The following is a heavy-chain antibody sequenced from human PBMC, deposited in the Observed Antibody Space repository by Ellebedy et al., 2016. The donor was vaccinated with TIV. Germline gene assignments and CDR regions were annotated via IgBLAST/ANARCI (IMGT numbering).Heavy chain of an antibody. V-gene: IGHV3-74*01. CDR3: ARAKVGSGQALDY. Sequence: GGSLRLXCVVSGFTFRSYWMHWVRQAPGKGLVWVSRINSDGSSTNYADSVKGRFTISRDNAKNTLFLQMNSLRAEDTAVYYCARAKVGSGQALDYWGQGTLVTVSS. D-gene: IGHD3-10*01. CDR2: INSDGSST. J-gene: IGHJ4*02. CDR1: GFTFRSYW.